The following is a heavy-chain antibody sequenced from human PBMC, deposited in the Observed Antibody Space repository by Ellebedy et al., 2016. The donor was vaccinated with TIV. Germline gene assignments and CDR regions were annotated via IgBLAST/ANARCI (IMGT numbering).Heavy chain of an antibody. CDR1: GVTLGDYA. Sequence: GESLKISCTASGVTLGDYAAQWVRQAPGKGLEWVAVISEDSSKKEYADSVKGRFTISRDNFKNTLYLQMDDLRVEDTAVYFCARDLYDGGYDFFDYWGQGTLVTVSS. D-gene: IGHD5-12*01. J-gene: IGHJ4*02. CDR3: ARDLYDGGYDFFDY. V-gene: IGHV3-30*04. CDR2: ISEDSSKK.